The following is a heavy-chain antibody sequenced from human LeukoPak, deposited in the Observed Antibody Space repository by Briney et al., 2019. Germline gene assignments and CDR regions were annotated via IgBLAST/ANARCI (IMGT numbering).Heavy chain of an antibody. CDR1: GFTFTGYY. Sequence: ASVKVSCKASGFTFTGYYIHWVRQAPGQGLEWMGWINPNSGGTNYAQKFQGRVTMTWDTSISQAYMELSGLRSDDTAVYYCARRKRSDMDVWGKGTTVTVSS. J-gene: IGHJ6*03. CDR2: INPNSGGT. CDR3: ARRKRSDMDV. V-gene: IGHV1-2*02.